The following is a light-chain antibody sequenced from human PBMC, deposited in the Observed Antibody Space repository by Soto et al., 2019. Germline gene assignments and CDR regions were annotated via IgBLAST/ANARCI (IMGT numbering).Light chain of an antibody. CDR2: GAF. J-gene: IGKJ1*01. Sequence: EIVMTQSPVTLSVSPGERATLSCRASQSVRSNLAWYQQKPGQAPSLLIYGAFTRATGIPTRFSGSGSGTEFTLTISSLQADDFATYYCQQYIDVMWTFGQGTKVDIK. CDR3: QQYIDVMWT. V-gene: IGKV3-15*01. CDR1: QSVRSN.